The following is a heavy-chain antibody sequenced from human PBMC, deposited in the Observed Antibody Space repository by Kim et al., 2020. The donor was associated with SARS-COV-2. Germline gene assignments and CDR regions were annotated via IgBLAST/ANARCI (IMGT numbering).Heavy chain of an antibody. V-gene: IGHV3-7*01. D-gene: IGHD3-16*02. Sequence: GGSLRLSCAASGFTFDKYWMSWARQAPEKGLEWVANTNQDGSAKYYADSVKGRFTISRDNARNSLSLQMNSLRAEDTAIYYCHIMVTFGGVMVSDFWGQGTLVIVSS. CDR1: GFTFDKYW. CDR2: TNQDGSAK. J-gene: IGHJ4*02. CDR3: HIMVTFGGVMVSDF.